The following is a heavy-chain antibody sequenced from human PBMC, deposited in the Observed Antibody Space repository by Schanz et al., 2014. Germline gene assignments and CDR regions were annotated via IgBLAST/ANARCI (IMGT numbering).Heavy chain of an antibody. V-gene: IGHV1-69*04. CDR1: GGTFTSYA. J-gene: IGHJ4*02. Sequence: QVQLVQSGAEVRKPGSSVRVSCKASGGTFTSYAFSWVRQAPGQGLEWMGRIIPIVDITTYAQKFQGRVTMTTDTSTSIVYMELRRLRSADTAVYSCARDRDQWDGNCCDFWGQGTLVTVSS. CDR2: IIPIVDIT. D-gene: IGHD1-26*01. CDR3: ARDRDQWDGNCCDF.